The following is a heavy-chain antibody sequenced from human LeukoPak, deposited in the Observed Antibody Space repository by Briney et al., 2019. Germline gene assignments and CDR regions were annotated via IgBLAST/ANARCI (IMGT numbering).Heavy chain of an antibody. Sequence: PGGSLGLSCEAPGFTFRSYWRTWFPQAPGKGLEWVANIKRDGSEKYYVDSVKGRFTISRDNAKNSLYLQMDSLRAEDTAVYYCARSRSAGYWGQGTLVTVSS. CDR2: IKRDGSEK. V-gene: IGHV3-7*01. J-gene: IGHJ4*02. CDR1: GFTFRSYW. CDR3: ARSRSAGY.